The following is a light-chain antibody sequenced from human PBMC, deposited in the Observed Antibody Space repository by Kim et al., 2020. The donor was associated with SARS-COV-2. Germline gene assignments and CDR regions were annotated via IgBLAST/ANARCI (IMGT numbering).Light chain of an antibody. Sequence: VARSYTGTSSDVGAYNYVSWYQQHPGKAPKLMIYDVSKRPSGVPDRFSGSKSGNTASLTISWLQAEDEADYYCCSYAGSYTFYVFGTGTKVTVL. V-gene: IGLV2-11*01. CDR1: SSDVGAYNY. CDR2: DVS. J-gene: IGLJ1*01. CDR3: CSYAGSYTFYV.